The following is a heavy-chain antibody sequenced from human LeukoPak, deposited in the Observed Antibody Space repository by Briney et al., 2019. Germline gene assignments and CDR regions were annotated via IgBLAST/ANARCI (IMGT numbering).Heavy chain of an antibody. CDR3: ARQIGYDYVWGSYRSHQYYFDY. D-gene: IGHD3-16*02. J-gene: IGHJ4*02. V-gene: IGHV3-53*01. CDR1: GFTVSSNY. CDR2: IYSGGST. Sequence: PGGSLRLSCAASGFTVSSNYMSWVRQAPGKGLEWVSVIYSGGSTYYADSVKGRFTISGDNSKNTLYLQMNSLSAEDTAVYYCARQIGYDYVWGSYRSHQYYFDYWGQGTLVTVSS.